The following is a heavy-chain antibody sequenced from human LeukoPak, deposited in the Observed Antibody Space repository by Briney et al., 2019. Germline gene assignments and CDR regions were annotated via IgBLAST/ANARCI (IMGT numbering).Heavy chain of an antibody. Sequence: SETLSLTCTVSGYSISSDYYWGWVRQPPGKGLEWIGSIYHSGSTYYNPSLKSRVTISVDTSKNQFSLKLTSVTAADTAVYYCARGWPGIAAAGTGDAFDIWGQGTMVTVSS. CDR2: IYHSGST. V-gene: IGHV4-38-2*02. CDR1: GYSISSDYY. D-gene: IGHD6-13*01. J-gene: IGHJ3*02. CDR3: ARGWPGIAAAGTGDAFDI.